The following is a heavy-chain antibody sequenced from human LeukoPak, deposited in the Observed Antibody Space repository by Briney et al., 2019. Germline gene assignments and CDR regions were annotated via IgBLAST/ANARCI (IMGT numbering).Heavy chain of an antibody. Sequence: TGGSLRLSCAASGFTFSSYAMSWVSQAPGKGIEWVSAISGSGGSTYYGDSVKGRFTISRAHYTNTLYLQMDSLRAEDTAVYYCAKVRHQLLQGLAAFDIWGQGTMVTVSS. CDR3: AKVRHQLLQGLAAFDI. CDR2: ISGSGGST. V-gene: IGHV3-23*01. D-gene: IGHD2-15*01. CDR1: GFTFSSYA. J-gene: IGHJ3*02.